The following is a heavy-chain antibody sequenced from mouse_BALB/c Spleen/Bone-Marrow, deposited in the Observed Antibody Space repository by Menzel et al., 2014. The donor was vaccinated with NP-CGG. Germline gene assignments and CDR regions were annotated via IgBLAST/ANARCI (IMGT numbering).Heavy chain of an antibody. J-gene: IGHJ2*01. CDR3: ARYDGYFDY. CDR2: INPGSGST. D-gene: IGHD1-1*02. Sequence: VQLVESGAELVRPGTSVKVSCKASGYAFTDYLMEWLKQRPGQGLEWIGVINPGSGSTNYNEKFKDKATLTADKSSSTAYMQLSSLTSDDSAVYFCARYDGYFDYWGQCTILTDSS. V-gene: IGHV1-54*01. CDR1: GYAFTDYL.